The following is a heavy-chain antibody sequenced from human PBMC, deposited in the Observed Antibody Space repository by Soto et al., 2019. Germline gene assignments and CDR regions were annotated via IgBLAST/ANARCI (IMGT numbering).Heavy chain of an antibody. D-gene: IGHD2-15*01. J-gene: IGHJ6*02. CDR2: IIPIFGTA. CDR1: GGTFSSYA. CDR3: ASREDIVVVVAASPDYYYGMDV. Sequence: GASVKVSCKASGGTFSSYAISWVRQAPGQGLEWMGGIIPIFGTANYAQKFQGRVTITADESTSTAYMELSSLRSEDTAVYYCASREDIVVVVAASPDYYYGMDVWGQGTTVTVSS. V-gene: IGHV1-69*13.